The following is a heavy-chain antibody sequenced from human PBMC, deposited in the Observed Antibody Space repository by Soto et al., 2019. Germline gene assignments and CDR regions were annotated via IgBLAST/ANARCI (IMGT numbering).Heavy chain of an antibody. CDR3: ARGYSNYVGYYMDV. CDR2: INAGNGNT. J-gene: IGHJ6*03. V-gene: IGHV1-3*01. CDR1: GYTFTSYA. Sequence: ASVKVSCKASGYTFTSYAMHWVRQAPGQRLEWMGWINAGNGNTKYSQKFQGRVTMTRDTSTSTVYMELSSLRSEDTAVYYCARGYSNYVGYYMDVWGKGTTVTVSS. D-gene: IGHD4-4*01.